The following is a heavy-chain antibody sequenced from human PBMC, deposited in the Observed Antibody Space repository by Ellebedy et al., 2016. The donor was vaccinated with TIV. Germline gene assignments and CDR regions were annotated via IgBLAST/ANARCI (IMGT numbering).Heavy chain of an antibody. V-gene: IGHV3-7*03. Sequence: GESLKISCAASGFTFSGYWMSWVRQAPGKGLEWVANIKEDGSEAYYVDSVKGRFTISRDNAKNSLYLQMSNLRAEDTAVYYCAKGTFGRGRSGSLDSWGQGTLVTVSS. D-gene: IGHD3/OR15-3a*01. CDR2: IKEDGSEA. J-gene: IGHJ4*02. CDR3: AKGTFGRGRSGSLDS. CDR1: GFTFSGYW.